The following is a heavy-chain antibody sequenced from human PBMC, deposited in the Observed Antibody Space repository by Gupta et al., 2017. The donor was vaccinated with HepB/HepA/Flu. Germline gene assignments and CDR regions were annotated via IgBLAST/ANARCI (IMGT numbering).Heavy chain of an antibody. Sequence: EVQLVQSGAEVKKPGESLKISCKGSGYSFTSYWIGWVRQMPGKGLEWMGIIYPGDADTRYSPSFQGQVTISADKSISTAYLQWSSLKASDTAMYYCARLGAMGWEQNLKDYYYGMDVWGQGTTVTVS. CDR2: IYPGDADT. CDR1: GYSFTSYW. V-gene: IGHV5-51*01. CDR3: ARLGAMGWEQNLKDYYYGMDV. D-gene: IGHD1-26*01. J-gene: IGHJ6*02.